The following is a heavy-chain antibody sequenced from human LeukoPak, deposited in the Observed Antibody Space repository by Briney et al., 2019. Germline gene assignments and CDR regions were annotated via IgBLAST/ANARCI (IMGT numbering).Heavy chain of an antibody. Sequence: RASVKVSCKASGYTFTGYYIHWVRQAPGQGLEWMAWINPDSGDSYSAPKFQGRVTMTRDTSISTASMEVSWLTSDDTAVYYCATGVATAFTYWGQGTLVTVSS. CDR1: GYTFTGYY. J-gene: IGHJ4*02. V-gene: IGHV1-2*02. CDR3: ATGVATAFTY. CDR2: INPDSGDS. D-gene: IGHD3-3*01.